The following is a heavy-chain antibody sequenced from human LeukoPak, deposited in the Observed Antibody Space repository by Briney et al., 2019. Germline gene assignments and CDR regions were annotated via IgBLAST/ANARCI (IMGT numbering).Heavy chain of an antibody. V-gene: IGHV4-4*07. J-gene: IGHJ5*01. CDR2: IYSSGTT. CDR3: ARAPIPYDRSRTDYRFDP. D-gene: IGHD3-16*01. CDR1: GGSISNYY. Sequence: SETLSLTCTVSGGSISNYYWGWIRQPAGKGLEWIGRIYSSGTTIYNPSLKSRVTMSVDTSKNQFSLKLSSVTAADTAVYYCARAPIPYDRSRTDYRFDPWGQGTLVTVAS.